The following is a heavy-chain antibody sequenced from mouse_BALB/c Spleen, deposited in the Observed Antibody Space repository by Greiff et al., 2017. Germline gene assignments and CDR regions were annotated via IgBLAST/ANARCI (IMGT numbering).Heavy chain of an antibody. J-gene: IGHJ3*01. CDR1: GFTFSNYW. D-gene: IGHD2-14*01. V-gene: IGHV6-6*02. CDR3: TYYRYGFAY. CDR2: IRLKSNNYAT. Sequence: EVMLVESGGGLVQPGGSMKLSCVASGFTFSNYWMNWVRQSPEKGLEWVAEIRLKSNNYATHYAESVKGRFTISRDDSKSSVYLQMNNLRAEDTGIYYCTYYRYGFAYWGQGTLVTVSA.